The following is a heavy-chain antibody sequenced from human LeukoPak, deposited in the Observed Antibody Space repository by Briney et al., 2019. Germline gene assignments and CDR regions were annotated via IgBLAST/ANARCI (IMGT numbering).Heavy chain of an antibody. Sequence: VSVKVSCKASGYTFTGYYMHWVRQAPGKGLEWMGGFDPEDGETIYAQKFQGRVTMTEDTSTDTAYMELSSLRSEDTAVYYCASFGEATNYWGQGTLVTVSS. D-gene: IGHD3-10*01. J-gene: IGHJ4*02. CDR2: FDPEDGET. CDR3: ASFGEATNY. CDR1: GYTFTGYY. V-gene: IGHV1-24*01.